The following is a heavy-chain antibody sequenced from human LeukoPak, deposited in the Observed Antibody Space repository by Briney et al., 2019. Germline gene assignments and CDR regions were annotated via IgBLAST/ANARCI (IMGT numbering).Heavy chain of an antibody. CDR2: IYYSGST. D-gene: IGHD6-13*01. V-gene: IGHV4-39*07. Sequence: SETLSLTCTVSGGSISSSSYYWGWIRQPPGKGLEWIGSIYYSGSTYYNPSLKSRVTISVDTSKNQFSLKLTSVTAADRALYYCARGGTAAATGYWGQGTLVTVSS. CDR1: GGSISSSSYY. CDR3: ARGGTAAATGY. J-gene: IGHJ4*02.